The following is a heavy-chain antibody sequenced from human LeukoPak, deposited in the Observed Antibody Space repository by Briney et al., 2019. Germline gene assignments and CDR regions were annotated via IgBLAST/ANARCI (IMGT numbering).Heavy chain of an antibody. J-gene: IGHJ4*02. CDR3: ARGRNRDGYSDY. CDR2: INSDGSTT. CDR1: GFTFSGYW. Sequence: PGGSLRLSCVASGFTFSGYWMHWVRQPPGKGLLWVSRINSDGSTTSYADSVKGRFTISRDNAKNTLYLQLNSLRAEDTAVYYCARGRNRDGYSDYWGQGTLVTVSS. V-gene: IGHV3-74*01. D-gene: IGHD5-24*01.